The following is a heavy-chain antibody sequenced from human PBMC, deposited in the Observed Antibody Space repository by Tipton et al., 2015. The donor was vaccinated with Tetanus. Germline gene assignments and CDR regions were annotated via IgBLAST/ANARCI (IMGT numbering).Heavy chain of an antibody. CDR2: ISYSGST. CDR1: GASISSSRRFD. Sequence: TLSLTCTVSGASISSSRRFDCGWIRQPPGKGLEWIGTISYSGSTSYSPSLKSRVTISVDTSKNQFSLRLSSVTAADAAVYFCARDDGYTGLNSWGQGALVAVST. D-gene: IGHD5-24*01. J-gene: IGHJ4*02. V-gene: IGHV4-39*07. CDR3: ARDDGYTGLNS.